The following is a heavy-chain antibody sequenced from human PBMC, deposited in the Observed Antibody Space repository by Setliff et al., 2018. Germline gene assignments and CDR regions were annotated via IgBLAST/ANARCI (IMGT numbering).Heavy chain of an antibody. CDR2: INHSGST. CDR1: GGSFSGYY. D-gene: IGHD1-7*01. CDR3: AREPFDFGYNWNYESNAFDI. Sequence: ETLSLTCAVYGGSFSGYYWSWIRQPPGKGLEWIGEINHSGSTNYNPSLKSRVTISVDTSKNQFSLKLSSVTAADTAVYYCAREPFDFGYNWNYESNAFDIWGQGTMVTVSS. J-gene: IGHJ3*02. V-gene: IGHV4-34*01.